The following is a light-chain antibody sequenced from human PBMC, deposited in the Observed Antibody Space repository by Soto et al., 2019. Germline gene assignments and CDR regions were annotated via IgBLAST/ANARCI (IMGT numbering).Light chain of an antibody. V-gene: IGKV3-20*01. CDR2: GSS. CDR1: QSVGSTY. J-gene: IGKJ3*01. CDR3: QQYGSSPRT. Sequence: EIVLTQSPGTLSLSPGERATLSCRASQSVGSTYLAWYQQTPGQAPRLLIYGSSTRATGIPDRFSGSGSGTDFTLTISRLEPEDFAMYYCQQYGSSPRTFGPGTRVDIK.